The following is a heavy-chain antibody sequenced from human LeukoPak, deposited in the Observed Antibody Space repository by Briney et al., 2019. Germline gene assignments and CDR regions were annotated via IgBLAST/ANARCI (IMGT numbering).Heavy chain of an antibody. V-gene: IGHV3-74*01. Sequence: GGSLRLSCAASGFTFSSYWMHWARQAPGKGLVWVSRIIGDGTRTDYADSVKGRFTISRDNAKNTLYLQMNSLRAEDTAVYYCARDLHIAAADYWGQGTLVTVSS. CDR1: GFTFSSYW. D-gene: IGHD2-21*01. CDR2: IIGDGTRT. CDR3: ARDLHIAAADY. J-gene: IGHJ4*02.